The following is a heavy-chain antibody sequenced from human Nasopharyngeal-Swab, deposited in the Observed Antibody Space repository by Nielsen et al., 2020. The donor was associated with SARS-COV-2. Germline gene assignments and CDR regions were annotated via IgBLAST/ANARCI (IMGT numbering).Heavy chain of an antibody. V-gene: IGHV3-53*01. CDR3: ARGVGVDDFWSGRFDY. CDR2: IYSAGQT. J-gene: IGHJ4*02. CDR1: GFTVSGNF. D-gene: IGHD3-3*01. Sequence: GGSLRLSCAASGFTVSGNFMTWVRQAPGKGLEWVSVIYSAGQTNYADSVKGRFTISRDNSKNTLYLQMNSLRAEDTAAYYCARGVGVDDFWSGRFDYWGQGTLVTVSS.